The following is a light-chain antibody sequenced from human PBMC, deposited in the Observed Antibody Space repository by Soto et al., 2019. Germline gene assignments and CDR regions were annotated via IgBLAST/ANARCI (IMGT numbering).Light chain of an antibody. CDR1: QTVNSDY. CDR3: HQFGYSPRT. Sequence: EIVLTQSPGTLSLSPGETATLSCRASQTVNSDYLAWFQQRPGQAPRLRIFATSRRATDIPDRFSGSGSGTDFTLAIRRLEPEDFAVYYCHQFGYSPRTFGQGTKVE. V-gene: IGKV3-20*01. CDR2: ATS. J-gene: IGKJ1*01.